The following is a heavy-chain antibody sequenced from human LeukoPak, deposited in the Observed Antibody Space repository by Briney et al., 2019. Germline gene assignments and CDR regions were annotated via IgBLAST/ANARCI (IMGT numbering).Heavy chain of an antibody. CDR1: GYTLTELS. Sequence: ASVEVSCKVSGYTLTELSMHWVRQAPGKGLEWMGGFDPEDGETIYAQKFQGRVTMTEDTSTDTAYMELSSLRSEDTAVYYCATPSYCSSTSCPHDRWFDPWGQGTLVTVSS. CDR2: FDPEDGET. J-gene: IGHJ5*02. D-gene: IGHD2-2*01. V-gene: IGHV1-24*01. CDR3: ATPSYCSSTSCPHDRWFDP.